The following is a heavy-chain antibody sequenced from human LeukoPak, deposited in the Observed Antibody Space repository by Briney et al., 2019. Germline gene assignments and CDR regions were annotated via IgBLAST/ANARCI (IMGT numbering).Heavy chain of an antibody. CDR2: FYNSERT. V-gene: IGHV4-31*03. CDR3: ARDNNWFDT. CDR1: GGSISSGGYH. Sequence: SQTLSLTCTVSGGSISSGGYHWTWIRQHPGKGLEWIGHFYNSERTYYNPSLKSRVTISADTSKNQFSLRLNSVTDADTAVYYCARDNNWFDTWGQGALVTVSS. J-gene: IGHJ5*02.